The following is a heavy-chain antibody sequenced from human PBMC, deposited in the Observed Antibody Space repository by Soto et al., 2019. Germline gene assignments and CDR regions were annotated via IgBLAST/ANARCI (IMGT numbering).Heavy chain of an antibody. Sequence: GASVKVSCKSSGYTFTCSGISCVRQSPGQGLEWMGWISTDNGNTNYAQHLQGRVSMTTDTSTSTAYMDLRSLRSDDTAVYYCARDQGITTFGVYSMYYYGMDVWGQGTTVTVSS. J-gene: IGHJ6*02. CDR3: ARDQGITTFGVYSMYYYGMDV. V-gene: IGHV1-18*01. CDR2: ISTDNGNT. CDR1: GYTFTCSG. D-gene: IGHD3-3*01.